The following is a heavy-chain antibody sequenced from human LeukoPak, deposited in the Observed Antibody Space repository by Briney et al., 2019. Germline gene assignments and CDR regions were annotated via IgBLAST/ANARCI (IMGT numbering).Heavy chain of an antibody. Sequence: SETLSLTCAVSRGSISSRSDYWWAWIRQPPGQGLEWIGSVYHSGGIYYNPSLKSRLTISVDTSKDHFSLNLASVTAADTAVYYCARQRAHGTWAFDYWGQGTLLTVSS. CDR3: ARQRAHGTWAFDY. CDR2: VYHSGGI. D-gene: IGHD1-26*01. CDR1: RGSISSRSDY. V-gene: IGHV4-39*01. J-gene: IGHJ4*02.